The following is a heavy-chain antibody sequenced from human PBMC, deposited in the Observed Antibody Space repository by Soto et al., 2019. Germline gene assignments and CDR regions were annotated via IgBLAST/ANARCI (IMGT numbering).Heavy chain of an antibody. CDR2: IYTSGST. V-gene: IGHV4-4*07. CDR1: GGSISSYY. Sequence: QVQLQESGPGLVKPSETLSLTCTVSGGSISSYYWSWIRQPAGKGLEWIGRIYTSGSTNYNPSLKSRVTMSVDTSKNQFSLKLSSVTAADTAVYYCARDGDEIAVAGMGEGGWFDPWGQGTLVTVSS. CDR3: ARDGDEIAVAGMGEGGWFDP. J-gene: IGHJ5*02. D-gene: IGHD6-19*01.